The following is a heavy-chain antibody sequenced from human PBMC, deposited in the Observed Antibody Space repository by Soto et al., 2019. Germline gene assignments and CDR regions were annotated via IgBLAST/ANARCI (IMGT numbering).Heavy chain of an antibody. D-gene: IGHD6-19*01. CDR1: GFTFSDYY. CDR3: ASQYLYSSGWYGTGTLEY. Sequence: QVQLVESGGGLVKPGGSLRLSCAASGFTFSDYYMSWIRQAPGKGLEWVSYISSSGSTIYYADSVKGRFTISRDNAKNSLYLQMNSLRAEDTAVYYCASQYLYSSGWYGTGTLEYWDQGTLVTVSS. J-gene: IGHJ4*02. CDR2: ISSSGSTI. V-gene: IGHV3-11*01.